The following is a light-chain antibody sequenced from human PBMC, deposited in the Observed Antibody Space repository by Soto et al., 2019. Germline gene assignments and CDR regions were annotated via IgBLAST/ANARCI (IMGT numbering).Light chain of an antibody. J-gene: IGLJ2*01. CDR2: YDD. CDR1: NSNIGSYP. Sequence: QSVLTQPPSVSGAPRQRVTMSCSGSNSNIGSYPVEWYQQLPGKAPKVVIYYDDLLPSGVSDRFSGSKSGTSASLAISGLQSEDEADYYCAAWDDRLKAVVFGGGTKLTVL. CDR3: AAWDDRLKAVV. V-gene: IGLV1-36*01.